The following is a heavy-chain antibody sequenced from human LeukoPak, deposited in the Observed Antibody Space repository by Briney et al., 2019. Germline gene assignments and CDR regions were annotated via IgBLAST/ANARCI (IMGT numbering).Heavy chain of an antibody. Sequence: GGSLRLSCAASGFTFSIFVMSWVRQAPGKGLEWVSSISDSGGSTDYADSVKGRFTISRDNSKNTLYLQMNSLRAADTAVYYCAKDSGYGVNTGGAFDIWGQGTMVTVSS. CDR2: ISDSGGST. V-gene: IGHV3-23*01. CDR1: GFTFSIFV. CDR3: AKDSGYGVNTGGAFDI. J-gene: IGHJ3*02. D-gene: IGHD3-10*01.